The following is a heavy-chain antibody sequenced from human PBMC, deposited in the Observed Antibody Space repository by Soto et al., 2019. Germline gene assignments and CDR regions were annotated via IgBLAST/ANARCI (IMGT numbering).Heavy chain of an antibody. CDR1: GGSFSGYY. CDR2: INHSGST. D-gene: IGHD2-8*01. CDR3: ARARIVLMVYATGQHYYYGMDV. J-gene: IGHJ6*02. V-gene: IGHV4-34*01. Sequence: SETLSLTCAVYGGSFSGYYWSWIRQPPGKGLEWIGEINHSGSTNYNPSLKSRVTISVDTSKNQFPLKLSSVTAADTAVYYCARARIVLMVYATGQHYYYGMDVWGQGTTVTVSS.